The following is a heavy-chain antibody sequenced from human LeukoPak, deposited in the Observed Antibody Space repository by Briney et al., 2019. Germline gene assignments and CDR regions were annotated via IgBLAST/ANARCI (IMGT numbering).Heavy chain of an antibody. V-gene: IGHV4-61*08. Sequence: SETLSLTCTVSGGSISSGGYYWSWIRQHPGKGLEWIGYIYYSGSTNCNPALKSRVTMSVDTSKNQFSLKLSSVTAADTAVYYCARDKGEYYDSSGYLDYWGQGTLVTVSS. J-gene: IGHJ4*02. D-gene: IGHD3-22*01. CDR1: GGSISSGGYY. CDR3: ARDKGEYYDSSGYLDY. CDR2: IYYSGST.